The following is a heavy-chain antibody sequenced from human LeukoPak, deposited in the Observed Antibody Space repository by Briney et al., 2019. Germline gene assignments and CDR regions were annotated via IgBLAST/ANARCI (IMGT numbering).Heavy chain of an antibody. CDR3: ARQVYDSSLGYYFDY. D-gene: IGHD6-19*01. CDR1: GGSFSGYY. V-gene: IGHV4-34*01. J-gene: IGHJ4*02. Sequence: PSETLSLTCAVYGGSFSGYYWSWIRQPPGKGLEWIGEINHSGSTNYNPSLKSRVTISVDTSKNQFSLKLSSVTAADTAVYYCARQVYDSSLGYYFDYWSQGTLVTVSS. CDR2: INHSGST.